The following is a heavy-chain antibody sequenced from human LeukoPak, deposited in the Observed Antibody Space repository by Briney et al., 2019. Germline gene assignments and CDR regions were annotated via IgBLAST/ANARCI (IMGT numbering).Heavy chain of an antibody. CDR2: INPSGGST. D-gene: IGHD2-15*01. CDR3: ARHIVVVVAAREIHAFDI. J-gene: IGHJ3*02. V-gene: IGHV1-46*01. CDR1: GYTFTSYY. Sequence: GASVKVSCKASGYTFTSYYMHWVRQAPGQGLEWMGIINPSGGSTSYAQKFQGRVTMTRDTSTSTVYMELSSLRSEDTAVYYCARHIVVVVAAREIHAFDIWGQGTMVTVSS.